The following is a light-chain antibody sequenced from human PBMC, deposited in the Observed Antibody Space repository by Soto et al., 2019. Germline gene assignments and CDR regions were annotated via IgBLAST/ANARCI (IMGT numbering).Light chain of an antibody. CDR2: GAS. Sequence: LQITQSPSSVAASVSNRVTVSCRVSQRITRDLNWYQQKPGKAPRLLIYGASRLQSGVPSRFSASGSGTDFTLTISSLQPEDFATYYCQQSYSPLGTWTFGQGTKVDNK. J-gene: IGKJ1*01. V-gene: IGKV1-39*01. CDR1: QRITRD. CDR3: QQSYSPLGTWT.